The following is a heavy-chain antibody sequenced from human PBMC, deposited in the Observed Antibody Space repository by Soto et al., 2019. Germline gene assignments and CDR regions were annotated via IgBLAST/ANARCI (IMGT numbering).Heavy chain of an antibody. D-gene: IGHD1-1*01. CDR1: GYSLTSHY. J-gene: IGHJ5*02. V-gene: IGHV1-46*03. CDR3: ARAPRWHDLVWWFDP. CDR2: MSPVGVNI. Sequence: GAAVKASGKARGYSLTSHYMHWVRQAPGQGLEWMGTMSPVGVNIAYAHKFKGRLTMTQDTSTSTVYMELHSLTSDDTAVYYCARAPRWHDLVWWFDPRGQGTLVTVSS.